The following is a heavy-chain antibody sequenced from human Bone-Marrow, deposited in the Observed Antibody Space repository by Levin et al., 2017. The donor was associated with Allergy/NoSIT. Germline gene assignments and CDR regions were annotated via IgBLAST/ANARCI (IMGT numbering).Heavy chain of an antibody. CDR3: ANSGSWRYGSGIPWGY. D-gene: IGHD3-10*01. J-gene: IGHJ4*02. Sequence: GGSLRLSCAASGFTFSSYGMHWVRQAPGKGLEWVAVISYDGSNKYYADSVKGRFTISRDNSKNTLYLQMNSLRAEDTAVYYCANSGSWRYGSGIPWGYWGQGTLVTVSS. CDR1: GFTFSSYG. V-gene: IGHV3-30*18. CDR2: ISYDGSNK.